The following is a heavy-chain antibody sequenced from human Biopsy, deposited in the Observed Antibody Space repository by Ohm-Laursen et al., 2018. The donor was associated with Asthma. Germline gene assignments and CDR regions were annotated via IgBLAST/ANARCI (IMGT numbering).Heavy chain of an antibody. CDR1: GFTFSGYA. D-gene: IGHD3-3*01. V-gene: IGHV3-30*03. Sequence: SLRLSCAASGFTFSGYALHWVRQAPGRGLEWVAVISYDGGNKYYGDSVKGRFTISRDNSKNTLYLQMNSLRAEDTAVYYCARTFRFWSPYHAEHYQLWGQGTLVTVSS. J-gene: IGHJ1*01. CDR2: ISYDGGNK. CDR3: ARTFRFWSPYHAEHYQL.